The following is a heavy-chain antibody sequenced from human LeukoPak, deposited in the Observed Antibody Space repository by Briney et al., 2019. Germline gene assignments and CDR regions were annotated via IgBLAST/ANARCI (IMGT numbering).Heavy chain of an antibody. Sequence: GASVKVSCKASGYTFTSYGISWVRQAPGQGLEWMGWISAYNGNTNYAQKLQGRVTMTTDTSTSTAYMELRSLRSDDTAVYYCARDRGLRYFDWLANYYYYYMDVWGKGTTVTISS. V-gene: IGHV1-18*01. J-gene: IGHJ6*03. CDR3: ARDRGLRYFDWLANYYYYYMDV. D-gene: IGHD3-9*01. CDR1: GYTFTSYG. CDR2: ISAYNGNT.